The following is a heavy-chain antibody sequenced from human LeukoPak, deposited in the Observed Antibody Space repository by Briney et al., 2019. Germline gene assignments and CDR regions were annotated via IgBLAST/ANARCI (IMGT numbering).Heavy chain of an antibody. CDR2: IRYDGSNK. CDR3: AKDSRVFWSGYRPWGPDY. V-gene: IGHV3-30*02. J-gene: IGHJ4*02. CDR1: GFTFSSYG. Sequence: PGGSLRLSCAASGFTFSSYGMHWVRQAPGKGLEWVAFIRYDGSNKYYADSVKGRFTISRDNSKNTLYLQMNSLRAEDTAVYYCAKDSRVFWSGYRPWGPDYRGQGTLVTVSS. D-gene: IGHD3-3*01.